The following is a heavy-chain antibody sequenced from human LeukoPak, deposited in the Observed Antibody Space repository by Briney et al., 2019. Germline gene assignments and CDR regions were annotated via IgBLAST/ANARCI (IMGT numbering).Heavy chain of an antibody. CDR3: ARPCENGGNSFAFDI. D-gene: IGHD4-23*01. V-gene: IGHV4-39*01. Sequence: SETLSLTCTVSGGSISSSSYYWGWIRQPPGKGLEWIGSIYYSGSTYYNPSLKSRVTISVDTSKNQFSLKLSSVTAADTAVYYCARPCENGGNSFAFDIWGQGTMVTVSS. J-gene: IGHJ3*02. CDR1: GGSISSSSYY. CDR2: IYYSGST.